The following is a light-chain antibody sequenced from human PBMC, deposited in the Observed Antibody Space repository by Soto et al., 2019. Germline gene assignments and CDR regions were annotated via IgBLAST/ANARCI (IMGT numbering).Light chain of an antibody. CDR3: QTWGTGGWV. CDR2: LATDGSH. V-gene: IGLV4-69*01. CDR1: SEHSNYA. Sequence: QSVLTQSPSASASLGASVKLTCTLSSEHSNYAIAWYQQQPEKGPRYLMKLATDGSHTKGDGIPDRFSGSSSGAERYLTISSLQSEDEADYYFQTWGTGGWVFGGGTKVTVL. J-gene: IGLJ3*02.